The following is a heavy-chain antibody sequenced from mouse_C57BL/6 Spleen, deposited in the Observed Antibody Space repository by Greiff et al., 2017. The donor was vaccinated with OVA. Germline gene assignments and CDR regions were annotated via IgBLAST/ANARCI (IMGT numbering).Heavy chain of an antibody. D-gene: IGHD1-1*01. J-gene: IGHJ4*01. CDR1: GFTFSSYG. V-gene: IGHV5-6*01. CDR3: ERQNYYGSSYYYAMDY. Sequence: EVKLVESGGDLVKPGGSLKLSCAASGFTFSSYGMSWVRQTPDKRLEWVATISSGGSYTYYPDSVKGRFTISRDNATNTLYLQMSSLKSEDTAMYYSERQNYYGSSYYYAMDYWGQGTSVTVSS. CDR2: ISSGGSYT.